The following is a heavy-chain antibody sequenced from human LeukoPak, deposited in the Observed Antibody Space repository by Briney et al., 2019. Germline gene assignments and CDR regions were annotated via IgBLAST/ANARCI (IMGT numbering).Heavy chain of an antibody. CDR2: ISSSSSYI. J-gene: IGHJ4*02. V-gene: IGHV3-21*01. CDR1: GFTFSSYS. D-gene: IGHD3-10*01. CDR3: ARDMYGSGSYYSTGGNY. Sequence: PGGSLRLSCAASGFTFSSYSMNWVRQAPGEGLEWGSSISSSSSYIYYADSVKGRVSISRDNAKNSLYLQMNGLRAEDTAVYYCARDMYGSGSYYSTGGNYWGQGTLVTVSS.